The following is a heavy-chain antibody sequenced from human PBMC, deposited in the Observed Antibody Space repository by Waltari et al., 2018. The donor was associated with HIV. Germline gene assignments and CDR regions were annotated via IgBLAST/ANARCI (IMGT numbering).Heavy chain of an antibody. D-gene: IGHD2-21*02. V-gene: IGHV3-23*01. CDR2: ISGTGGRT. CDR3: AKDRETLAEYTLKGDSFDF. CDR1: GVTFRSYA. Sequence: EVQILESGGALIQPGGSLRLSCAISGVTFRSYAMNWVRKAPGKGLEWVSSISGTGGRTSYADSVKGRFTISRDESRNIVYLQMNSLRVEDTAVYFCAKDRETLAEYTLKGDSFDFWGQGTTVTVSS. J-gene: IGHJ3*01.